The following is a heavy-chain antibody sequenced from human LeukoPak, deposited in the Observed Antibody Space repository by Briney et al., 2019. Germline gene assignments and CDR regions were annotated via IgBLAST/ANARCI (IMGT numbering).Heavy chain of an antibody. CDR2: IYYSGST. CDR3: ARVWDSGYYGMDV. V-gene: IGHV4-31*03. J-gene: IGHJ6*02. Sequence: SETLSLTCTVSGGSISSGGYYWSWIRQHPGKGLEWIGYIYYSGSTYYNPSLKSRVTISVDTSKNQFSLKLSSVTAADTAVYYCARVWDSGYYGMDVWGQGTTVTVSS. CDR1: GGSISSGGYY. D-gene: IGHD3-16*01.